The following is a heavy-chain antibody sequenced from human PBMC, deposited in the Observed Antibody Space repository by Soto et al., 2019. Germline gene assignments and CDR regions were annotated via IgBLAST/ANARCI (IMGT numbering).Heavy chain of an antibody. D-gene: IGHD3-16*01. CDR3: AHRQRASLGGGFDY. CDR2: IYWDDDE. Sequence: QITLKESGPTLLRPTQTLTLTCSFSGFSLSTTGVSVGWIRQPPGKALEWLALIYWDDDERYTPSLRSRVSITKDTSNNQVVLTMTNMGPLDTATYYCAHRQRASLGGGFDYWGQGTLVTVYS. V-gene: IGHV2-5*02. CDR1: GFSLSTTGVS. J-gene: IGHJ4*02.